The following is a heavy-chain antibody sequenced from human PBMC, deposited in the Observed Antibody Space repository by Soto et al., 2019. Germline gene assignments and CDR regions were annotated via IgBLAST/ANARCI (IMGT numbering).Heavy chain of an antibody. V-gene: IGHV1-69*01. D-gene: IGHD3-10*01. CDR1: GGTFSSYA. CDR3: AKHTMVRGVIPRPYYYYGMDV. CDR2: IIPIFGTA. J-gene: IGHJ6*02. Sequence: QVQLVQSGAEVKKPGSSVEVSCKASGGTFSSYAISWVRQAPGQGLEWMGGIIPIFGTANYAQKFQGRVTITADESTSTAYMELSSLRSEDTAVYYCAKHTMVRGVIPRPYYYYGMDVWGQGTTVTVSS.